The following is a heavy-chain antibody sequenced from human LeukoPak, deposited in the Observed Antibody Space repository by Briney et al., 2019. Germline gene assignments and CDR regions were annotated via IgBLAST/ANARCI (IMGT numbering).Heavy chain of an antibody. CDR2: MNPNSGNS. Sequence: ASVKVSCKASGYTFTSYDINWVRQATGQGLEWMGWMNPNSGNSGYAQKFQGRVTMTRNTSISTAYMELSSLRSEDTAVYYYAGSLFGELDFDYWGQGTLVTVSS. CDR3: AGSLFGELDFDY. D-gene: IGHD3-10*01. CDR1: GYTFTSYD. J-gene: IGHJ4*02. V-gene: IGHV1-8*01.